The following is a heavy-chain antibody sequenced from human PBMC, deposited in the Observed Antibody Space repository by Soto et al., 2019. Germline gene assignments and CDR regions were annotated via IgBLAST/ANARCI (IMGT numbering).Heavy chain of an antibody. V-gene: IGHV4-39*01. CDR3: ARRRASDYGGNHHPYYFDR. Sequence: SETLSLTCTVSGGSISSSSYYWGWIRQPPGKGLEWIGSIYYSGSTYYNPSLRSRVTISIDASKNQFSLKLTSVTTADTAVYYCARRRASDYGGNHHPYYFDRWGQGALVTVS. CDR1: GGSISSSSYY. D-gene: IGHD4-17*01. CDR2: IYYSGST. J-gene: IGHJ4*02.